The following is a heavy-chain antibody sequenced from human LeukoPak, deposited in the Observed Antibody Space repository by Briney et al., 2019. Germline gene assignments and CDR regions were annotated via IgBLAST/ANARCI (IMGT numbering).Heavy chain of an antibody. CDR3: ARIYGSGSYSLDY. Sequence: SETLSLTCTVSGYSISSGYYWGWIRQPPGKGLEWIGSIYYSGSTYYNPSPKSRVTISVDTSKNQFSLKLSSVTAADTAVYYCARIYGSGSYSLDYWGQGTLVTVSS. V-gene: IGHV4-38-2*02. CDR2: IYYSGST. D-gene: IGHD3-10*01. CDR1: GYSISSGYY. J-gene: IGHJ4*02.